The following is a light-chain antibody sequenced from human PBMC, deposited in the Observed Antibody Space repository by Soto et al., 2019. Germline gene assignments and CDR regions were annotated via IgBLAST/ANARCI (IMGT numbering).Light chain of an antibody. CDR2: GAS. CDR3: QQYNNWPIT. Sequence: EIVMTQSPATLSVSPGGRATLSCRASQSVSSNLAWYQHKPGQAPRLLISGASTRATGIPARFSGSGSGTEFTLTISSLQSEDFAVYYCQQYNNWPITFGQGTRLE. CDR1: QSVSSN. J-gene: IGKJ5*01. V-gene: IGKV3-15*01.